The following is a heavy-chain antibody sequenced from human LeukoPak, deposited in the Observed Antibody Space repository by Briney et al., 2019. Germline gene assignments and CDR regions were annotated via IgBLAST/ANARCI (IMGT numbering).Heavy chain of an antibody. Sequence: SETLSLTCAVYGGSFSGYYWSWIRQPPGKGLEGMGEINHSGSTNYNPSLNSRVTISVDTSKNQFSLKLSSVTAADTAVYYCARRGYSYGGRASRRTSFDYWGQGTLVTVSS. CDR3: ARRGYSYGGRASRRTSFDY. V-gene: IGHV4-34*01. CDR1: GGSFSGYY. J-gene: IGHJ4*02. CDR2: INHSGST. D-gene: IGHD5-18*01.